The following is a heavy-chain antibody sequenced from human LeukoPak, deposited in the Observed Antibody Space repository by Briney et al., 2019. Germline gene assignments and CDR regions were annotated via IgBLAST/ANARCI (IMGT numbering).Heavy chain of an antibody. CDR2: SYHSGDT. Sequence: SETLSLTCAVSGGAFSSTNWWSWVRQSPGKGLEWIGESYHSGDTNYNPALKSRVTISVDKSKNQFSLKLSSVTAADTAVYYCARGEITMIVVWGQGTLVTVSS. CDR3: ARGEITMIVV. J-gene: IGHJ4*02. CDR1: GGAFSSTNW. V-gene: IGHV4-4*02. D-gene: IGHD3-22*01.